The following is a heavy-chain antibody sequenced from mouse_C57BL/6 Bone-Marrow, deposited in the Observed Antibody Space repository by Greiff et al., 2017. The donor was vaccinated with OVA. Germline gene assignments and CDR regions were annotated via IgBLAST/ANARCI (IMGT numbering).Heavy chain of an antibody. CDR1: GYTFTSYG. V-gene: IGHV1-81*01. CDR2: IYPRSGNT. CDR3: ARYYNGKSWFAY. J-gene: IGHJ3*01. Sequence: VQLQQSGAELARPGASVKLSCKASGYTFTSYGISWVKQRTGQGLEWIGEIYPRSGNTYYNEKFKGKATLTADESSSTAYMELRSLTSEDSAVYFCARYYNGKSWFAYWGQGTLVTVSA. D-gene: IGHD2-1*01.